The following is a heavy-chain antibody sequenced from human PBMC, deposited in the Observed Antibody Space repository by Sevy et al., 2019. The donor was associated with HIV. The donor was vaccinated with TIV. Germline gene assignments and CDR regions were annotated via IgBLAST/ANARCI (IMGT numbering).Heavy chain of an antibody. CDR2: IYGSAGVT. CDR3: AGVRFDSTGSFDAFDF. D-gene: IGHD3-22*01. J-gene: IGHJ3*01. Sequence: GGSLRLSCAASGITFSGYAMNWVRQAPGKGLDWVSTIYGSAGVTYYADSVKGRFTISRDNSKNTLFLQMNNLRAEDTAVYYCAGVRFDSTGSFDAFDFWGRGTLVTVSS. CDR1: GITFSGYA. V-gene: IGHV3-23*01.